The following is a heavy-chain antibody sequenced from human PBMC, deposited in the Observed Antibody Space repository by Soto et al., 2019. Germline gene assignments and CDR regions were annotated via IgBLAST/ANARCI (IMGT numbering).Heavy chain of an antibody. CDR1: GFTFSSYA. CDR3: AKYGVPAAMDPAFDY. Sequence: GGSLRLSCAASGFTFSSYAMTWVRQAPGKGLEWVSAISYSGVSTYYADSVKGRFTISRDSSENTLYLQMNSLRAEDTAVYYCAKYGVPAAMDPAFDYWGQGTLVTVSS. V-gene: IGHV3-23*01. J-gene: IGHJ4*02. D-gene: IGHD2-2*01. CDR2: ISYSGVST.